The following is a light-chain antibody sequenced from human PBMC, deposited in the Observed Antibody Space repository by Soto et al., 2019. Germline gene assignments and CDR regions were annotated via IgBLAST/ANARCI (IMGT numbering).Light chain of an antibody. V-gene: IGKV1D-8*03. CDR1: QGISSY. J-gene: IGKJ4*01. CDR2: AAS. Sequence: VILMTQSAALLSASTGDRVTISWRMSQGISSYLAWYQQKPGKAPKLLIYAASSLQSGVPSRFSGSGSGTDFTLTISSLQPEDFATYYCQQANSFLALTFGGGTKVDIK. CDR3: QQANSFLALT.